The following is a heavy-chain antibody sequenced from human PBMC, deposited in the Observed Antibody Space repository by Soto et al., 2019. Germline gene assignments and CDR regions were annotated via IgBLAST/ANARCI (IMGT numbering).Heavy chain of an antibody. CDR1: RFTFTTYA. Sequence: VGSLRLSCAASRFTFTTYAMNWVRQAPGKGLEWVALMSSDGTNEHYADSVRGRFTVSRDNSRNTLFLQMNNLRTDDMAVYYCVGCGYISGWYCYFDFWGLGTLVTVSS. V-gene: IGHV3-30-3*01. J-gene: IGHJ4*02. CDR3: VGCGYISGWYCYFDF. D-gene: IGHD6-19*01. CDR2: MSSDGTNE.